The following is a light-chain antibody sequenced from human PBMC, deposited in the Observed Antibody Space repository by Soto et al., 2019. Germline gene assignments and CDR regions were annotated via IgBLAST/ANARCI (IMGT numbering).Light chain of an antibody. J-gene: IGKJ1*01. V-gene: IGKV3-20*01. CDR2: AAS. CDR1: QSVNSNY. Sequence: PGERATLSCRASQSVNSNYFAWYQQKPGQAPRLLIYAASSRATGIPDRFSGSGSGTDFTLTINGLDPEDFAVYYCQQFGNSPQTFGQGTKVEIK. CDR3: QQFGNSPQT.